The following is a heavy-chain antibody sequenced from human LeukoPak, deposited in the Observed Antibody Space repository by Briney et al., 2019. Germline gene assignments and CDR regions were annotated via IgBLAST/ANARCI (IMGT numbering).Heavy chain of an antibody. Sequence: GGSLRLSCAASGFTFSNYEMSWVRQAPGKGLEWVSYISGSDTTYYADSVKGRFTVSRDNAKNSLYLQMNSLRAEDTAVYYCATVGGPMVRGVIIPQVFDHWGQGTLVTVSS. CDR1: GFTFSNYE. J-gene: IGHJ4*02. D-gene: IGHD3-10*01. CDR2: ISGSDTT. V-gene: IGHV3-48*03. CDR3: ATVGGPMVRGVIIPQVFDH.